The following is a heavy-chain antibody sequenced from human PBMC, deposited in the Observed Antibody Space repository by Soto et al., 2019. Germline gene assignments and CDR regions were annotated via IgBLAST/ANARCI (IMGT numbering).Heavy chain of an antibody. V-gene: IGHV1-3*01. CDR1: GYTFTRYT. Sequence: ASVNVSCKASGYTFTRYTMNWVRRAPGQRLEWMGWINPDNGNTKSSQKFQDRVIITRDTSASTAYMDLSSLRSEDTAVYYCARGIATGQLDPWGQGTLVTVSS. CDR3: ARGIATGQLDP. J-gene: IGHJ5*02. D-gene: IGHD2-15*01. CDR2: INPDNGNT.